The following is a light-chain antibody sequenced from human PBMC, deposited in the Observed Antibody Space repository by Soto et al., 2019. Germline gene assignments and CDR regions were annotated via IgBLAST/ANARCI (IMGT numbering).Light chain of an antibody. Sequence: SYELTQPPSVSVAPGQTARVSCEGNNIGGKSVHWYQQKPGQAPVLVVYDDNDRPSGIPERFSGSNSGHTATLTISRAEAGDEADYYCQVWDTTSDHDVFGTGTKVTVL. V-gene: IGLV3-21*02. CDR1: NIGGKS. CDR3: QVWDTTSDHDV. CDR2: DDN. J-gene: IGLJ1*01.